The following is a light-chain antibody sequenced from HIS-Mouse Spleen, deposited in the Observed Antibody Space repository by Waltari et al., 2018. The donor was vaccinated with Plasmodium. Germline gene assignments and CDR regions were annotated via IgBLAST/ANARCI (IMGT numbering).Light chain of an antibody. V-gene: IGKV3-15*01. Sequence: EIVMTQSPAPLSVSPGEGATPSCRASQSVSSNLAWYQQKPGQAPRLLIYGASTRATGIPARFSGSGSGTEFTLTISSLQSEDFAVYYCQQYNNWSFTFGPGTKVDIK. CDR1: QSVSSN. CDR3: QQYNNWSFT. CDR2: GAS. J-gene: IGKJ3*01.